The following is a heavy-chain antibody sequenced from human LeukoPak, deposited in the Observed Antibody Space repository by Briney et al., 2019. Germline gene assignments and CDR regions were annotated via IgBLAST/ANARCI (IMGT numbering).Heavy chain of an antibody. CDR1: GGSINNYY. CDR3: ARHVVGIGEFVFDY. CDR2: IYYNGNT. V-gene: IGHV4-59*08. J-gene: IGHJ4*02. D-gene: IGHD3-10*01. Sequence: SDTLSLTCTVSGGSINNYYWSWIRQPPGKGLEWIGYIYYNGNTNYNPFLKSRVTISVDASKNQFFLKLSSVTAADTAVYYCARHVVGIGEFVFDYWGQGNLVTVSS.